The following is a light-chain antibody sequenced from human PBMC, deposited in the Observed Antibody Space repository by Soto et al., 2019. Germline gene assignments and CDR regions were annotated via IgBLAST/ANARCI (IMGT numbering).Light chain of an antibody. J-gene: IGKJ1*01. V-gene: IGKV1-5*03. CDR3: QQYNSYSEA. Sequence: DIQMTQSPSTLSGSVGDRVIITCRASQTISSWLAWYQQKPGKAPKLLIYKASTLKSGVPSRFSGSGSGTEFTLTISSLQPDDFETYYCQQYNSYSEAFGQGTKVDIK. CDR2: KAS. CDR1: QTISSW.